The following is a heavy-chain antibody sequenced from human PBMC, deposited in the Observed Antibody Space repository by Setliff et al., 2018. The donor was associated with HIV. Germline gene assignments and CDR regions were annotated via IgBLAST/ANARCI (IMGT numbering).Heavy chain of an antibody. V-gene: IGHV4-34*01. D-gene: IGHD3-22*01. CDR2: IYYSGSS. Sequence: PSETLSLTCAVYGGSFSGNYWSWTRQPPGKGLEWIGNIYYSGSSYYNPSLKSRVTISVDKSKNQFSLKLTSVTAADTAVYFCARDPHYFDTSGHYSWFYFDYWGQGTLVTVSS. CDR1: GGSFSGNY. J-gene: IGHJ4*02. CDR3: ARDPHYFDTSGHYSWFYFDY.